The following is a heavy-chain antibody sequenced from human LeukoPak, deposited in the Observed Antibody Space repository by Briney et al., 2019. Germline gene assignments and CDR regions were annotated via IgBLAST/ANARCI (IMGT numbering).Heavy chain of an antibody. D-gene: IGHD3-10*02. CDR3: ARGGTLFTYFDS. J-gene: IGHJ4*02. Sequence: PSETLSLTCSVSGGSTSDYYWSWIRQPAGQGLEWLGRIYYTGNTAYNPSLESRPTMSLDTAKNQFSLKVTSVTAADTAVYYCARGGTLFTYFDSWGQGTLVTVSS. CDR2: IYYTGNT. CDR1: GGSTSDYY. V-gene: IGHV4-4*07.